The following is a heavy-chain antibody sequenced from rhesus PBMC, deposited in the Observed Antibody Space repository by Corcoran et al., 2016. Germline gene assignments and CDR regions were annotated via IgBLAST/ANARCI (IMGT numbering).Heavy chain of an antibody. CDR2: ISSASSYI. V-gene: IGHV3S4*01. J-gene: IGHJ1*01. CDR3: TSGVGPEYFEF. D-gene: IGHD2-15*01. CDR1: GFTFSDYY. Sequence: EVQLVESGGGLAKPGGSLRLSCAASGFTFSDYYMSWVRQAPGKVLKWVSSISSASSYIYYADSVKCRFTISRDNAKNSLSLQMNSLKTEDTAVYYCTSGVGPEYFEFWGQGALVTVSS.